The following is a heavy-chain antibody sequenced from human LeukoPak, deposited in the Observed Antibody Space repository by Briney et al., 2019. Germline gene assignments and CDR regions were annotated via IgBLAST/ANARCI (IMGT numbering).Heavy chain of an antibody. J-gene: IGHJ3*02. V-gene: IGHV4-39*07. Sequence: SETLSLTCTVAGGSISSTSSGWGWIRQPPGKGLEWIATMDDSGSTYYNAALKRQMTIGVDTSKNRFCVKLRPGTGAGTAVYYCARGRNCSGGSCYQNAFDIGGQGTMVTVSP. CDR2: MDDSGST. CDR1: GGSISSTSSG. D-gene: IGHD2-15*01. CDR3: ARGRNCSGGSCYQNAFDI.